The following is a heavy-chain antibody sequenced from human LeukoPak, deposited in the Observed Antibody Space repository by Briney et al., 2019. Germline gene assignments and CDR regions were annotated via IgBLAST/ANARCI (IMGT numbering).Heavy chain of an antibody. V-gene: IGHV3-21*01. CDR1: GFTFSSYA. Sequence: GGSLRLSCAASGFTFSSYAMSWVRQAPGKGLEWVSSISSSSSYIYYADSVKGRFTISRDNAKNSLYLQMNSLRAEDTAVYYCAREEKVAFDYWGQGTLVTVSS. D-gene: IGHD2-21*01. J-gene: IGHJ4*02. CDR2: ISSSSSYI. CDR3: AREEKVAFDY.